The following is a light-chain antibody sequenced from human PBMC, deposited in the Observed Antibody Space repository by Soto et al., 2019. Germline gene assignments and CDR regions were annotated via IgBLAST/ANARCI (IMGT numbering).Light chain of an antibody. CDR2: YDS. CDR1: NIGRKR. J-gene: IGLJ2*01. Sequence: SYELTQPPSVSVAPGQTARITCGGNNIGRKRVHWYQQKPGQAPVQVIYYDSDRPSGIPERFSGSNSGNTATLTISRVEAGDEADYYCQVWDIDSDHPVFGGGTKLTVL. CDR3: QVWDIDSDHPV. V-gene: IGLV3-21*04.